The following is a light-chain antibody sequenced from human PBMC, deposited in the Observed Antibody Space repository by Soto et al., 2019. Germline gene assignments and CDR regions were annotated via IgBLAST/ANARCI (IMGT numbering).Light chain of an antibody. CDR2: AAS. J-gene: IGKJ2*01. CDR3: RQSYSTPYT. V-gene: IGKV1-39*01. CDR1: QSISSY. Sequence: DIQMTQSPSSLSASVGDRVTITCRASQSISSYLNWYQQKPGKAPKLLIYAASSLQSGVPSRFSGSGSGTAFSLTISSLQPEDVATYYCRQSYSTPYTFGQGNKLEIK.